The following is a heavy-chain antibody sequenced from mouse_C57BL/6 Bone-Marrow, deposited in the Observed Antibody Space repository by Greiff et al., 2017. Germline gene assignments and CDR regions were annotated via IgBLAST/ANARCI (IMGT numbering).Heavy chain of an antibody. CDR1: GYTFTSYG. J-gene: IGHJ3*01. V-gene: IGHV1-81*01. CDR3: ASLYEGYAAWFAY. CDR2: IYTRSGNT. D-gene: IGHD2-3*01. Sequence: VQLQQSGAELARPGASVKLSCKASGYTFTSYGISWVKQRTGQGLEWIGEIYTRSGNTYYNEKFKGKATLTADKSSSKAYMELRSLTSEDSAVYFWASLYEGYAAWFAYWGQGTLVTVYA.